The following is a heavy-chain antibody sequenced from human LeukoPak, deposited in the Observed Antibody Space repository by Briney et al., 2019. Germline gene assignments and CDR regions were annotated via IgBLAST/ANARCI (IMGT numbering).Heavy chain of an antibody. CDR3: AGVNSWYTLMSDY. Sequence: GESLKISCKGSGYKFSNYWIGWVRQMPGKGLEWMGIIYAGDSDTRYIPSFQDQVIISADKSVSTAYLEATSLKDSDTGTYYCAGVNSWYTLMSDYWGQGTLVTVSS. CDR1: GYKFSNYW. CDR2: IYAGDSDT. D-gene: IGHD6-13*01. V-gene: IGHV5-51*01. J-gene: IGHJ4*02.